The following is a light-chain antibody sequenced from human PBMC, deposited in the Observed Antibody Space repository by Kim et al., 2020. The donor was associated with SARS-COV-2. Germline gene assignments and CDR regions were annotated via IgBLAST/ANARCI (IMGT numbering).Light chain of an antibody. CDR3: QQYNAYPHT. J-gene: IGKJ4*01. Sequence: DIQMTQSPSALSASVGDRVTLTCRASQAISTCLAWYQQKPGQAPRPLIYDGSTLQCGIPSRFSGSGSGTEFTLTINTLQREDFATYYCQQYNAYPHTFGGGTKVEI. CDR2: DGS. V-gene: IGKV1D-16*01. CDR1: QAISTC.